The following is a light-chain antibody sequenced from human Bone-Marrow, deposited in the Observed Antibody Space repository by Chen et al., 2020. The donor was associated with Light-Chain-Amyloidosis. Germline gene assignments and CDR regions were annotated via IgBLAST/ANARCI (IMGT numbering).Light chain of an antibody. CDR2: GSS. CDR1: QTISSNY. Sequence: EIVLTQSPGNMSLSPGEGANLSCRASQTISSNYLTWYQQKFGQAPSLLIYGSSSRATGIPDRFTGSGSVTDFTLTINRLEPEDFAMYYCQQYGTSPLTFGGGTKVEIK. CDR3: QQYGTSPLT. J-gene: IGKJ4*01. V-gene: IGKV3-20*01.